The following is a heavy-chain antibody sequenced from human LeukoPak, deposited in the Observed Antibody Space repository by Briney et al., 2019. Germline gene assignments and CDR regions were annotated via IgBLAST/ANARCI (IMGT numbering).Heavy chain of an antibody. CDR3: ARLRLTTGEIFDY. Sequence: PSETLSLTCTVSGGSISSSSYYWGWIRQPPGKGLEWIGSIYYSGSTYYNPSLKSRVTISVDTSKNQFSLKLSSGTAADTAVYYCARLRLTTGEIFDYWGQGTLVTVSS. CDR1: GGSISSSSYY. J-gene: IGHJ4*02. V-gene: IGHV4-39*01. D-gene: IGHD7-27*01. CDR2: IYYSGST.